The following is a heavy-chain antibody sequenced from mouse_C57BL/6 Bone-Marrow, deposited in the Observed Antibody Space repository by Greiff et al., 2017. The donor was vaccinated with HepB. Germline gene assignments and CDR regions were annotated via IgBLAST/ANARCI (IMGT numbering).Heavy chain of an antibody. D-gene: IGHD2-1*01. CDR2: KSYDGSN. Sequence: HLQGSEPGLVKPSQSLPLTCSLPGSSITSGFYGNWFRQFPGNKLEWMGYKSYDGSNNYNPSLKNRISITRDTSKNQFFLKLNSVTTEDTATYYCARDGNYEGDYFDYWGQGTTLTVSS. CDR3: ARDGNYEGDYFDY. J-gene: IGHJ2*01. V-gene: IGHV3-6*01. CDR1: GSSITSGFY.